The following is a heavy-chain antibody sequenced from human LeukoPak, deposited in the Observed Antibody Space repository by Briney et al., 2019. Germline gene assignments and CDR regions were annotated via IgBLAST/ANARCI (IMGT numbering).Heavy chain of an antibody. J-gene: IGHJ6*03. Sequence: PSETLSLTCTVSGGSISSSSYYWGWIRQPPGKGLEWIGEINHSGSTNYNPSLKSRVTISVDTSKNQFSLKLSSVTAADTAVYYCARERRYCSSTSCYTGYYYYMDVWGKGTTVTVSS. CDR1: GGSISSSSYY. D-gene: IGHD2-2*02. V-gene: IGHV4-39*07. CDR3: ARERRYCSSTSCYTGYYYYMDV. CDR2: INHSGST.